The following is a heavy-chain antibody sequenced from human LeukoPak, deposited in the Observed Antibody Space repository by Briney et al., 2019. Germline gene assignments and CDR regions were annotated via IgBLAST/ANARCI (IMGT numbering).Heavy chain of an antibody. CDR3: ARDLGSGGFDY. Sequence: GGSLRLSCAASGFTFSSYAMSWVRQAPGKGLEWVSAISGSGGSTYYADSVKGRFTISRDNSKNTLYLRMNSLRAEDTAVYYCARDLGSGGFDYWGQGTLVTVSS. CDR1: GFTFSSYA. D-gene: IGHD3-10*01. V-gene: IGHV3-23*01. J-gene: IGHJ4*02. CDR2: ISGSGGST.